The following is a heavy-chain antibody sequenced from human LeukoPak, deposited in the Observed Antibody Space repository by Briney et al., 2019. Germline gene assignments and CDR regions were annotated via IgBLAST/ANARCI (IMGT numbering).Heavy chain of an antibody. Sequence: GGSLRLSCAASGFTFSTYGMHWVRQAPGKGLEWVSSISSSSSYIYYADSVKGRFTISRDNAKNSLYLQMNSLRAEDTAVYYCASDGSYDYVWGSYRHNWFDPWGQGTLVTVSS. J-gene: IGHJ5*02. V-gene: IGHV3-21*01. CDR2: ISSSSSYI. CDR1: GFTFSTYG. D-gene: IGHD3-16*02. CDR3: ASDGSYDYVWGSYRHNWFDP.